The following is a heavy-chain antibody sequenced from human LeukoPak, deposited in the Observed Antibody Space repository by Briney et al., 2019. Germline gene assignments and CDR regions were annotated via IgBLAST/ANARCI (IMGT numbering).Heavy chain of an antibody. CDR2: ISYDGSNK. CDR3: AKHWSYCSTTSCFFNYYYYYMDV. D-gene: IGHD2-2*01. Sequence: GGSLRLSCAASGFTFSSYAMHWVRQAPGKGLGWVAVISYDGSNKYYADSVKGRFTISRDNSKNTLYLQMNNLRAEDTAVYYCAKHWSYCSTTSCFFNYYYYYMDVWGKGTTVTVSS. V-gene: IGHV3-30-3*02. J-gene: IGHJ6*03. CDR1: GFTFSSYA.